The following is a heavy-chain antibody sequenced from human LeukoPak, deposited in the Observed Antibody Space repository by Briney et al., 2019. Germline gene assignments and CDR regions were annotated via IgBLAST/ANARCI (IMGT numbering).Heavy chain of an antibody. D-gene: IGHD3-10*01. V-gene: IGHV4-38-2*01. CDR3: ERGELVFDY. CDR1: GYSITSGFY. Sequence: SETLSLTCAVSGYSITSGFYWGWIRQPPGKGLEWIGSIYHTGSTYYNPSLKGRVTISVDTSKNQFSLKLTSVTAADTAVYYCERGELVFDYWGQGTLVTVSS. CDR2: IYHTGST. J-gene: IGHJ4*02.